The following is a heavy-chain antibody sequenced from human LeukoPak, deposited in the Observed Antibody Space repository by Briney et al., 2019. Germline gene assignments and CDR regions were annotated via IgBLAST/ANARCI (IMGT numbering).Heavy chain of an antibody. CDR3: AKGDPYSSNWLSMDV. J-gene: IGHJ6*03. CDR1: GFTFNNYA. Sequence: PGGSLRLSCAGSGFTFNNYAMSWVRQAPGKGLEWLSGISGGGVNTYYADSVKGRFTISRDNSENTLYLQMNSLRAEDTAVYYCAKGDPYSSNWLSMDVWGKGTTVTVS. CDR2: ISGGGVNT. D-gene: IGHD6-13*01. V-gene: IGHV3-23*01.